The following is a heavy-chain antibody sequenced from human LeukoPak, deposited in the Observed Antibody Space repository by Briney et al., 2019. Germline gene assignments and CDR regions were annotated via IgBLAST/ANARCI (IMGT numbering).Heavy chain of an antibody. CDR3: ARRRAVAFDY. CDR2: INSDGSSA. CDR1: GFIFRNQW. Sequence: GGSLRLSCVASGFIFRNQWMHWVRQAPGKGLVWVSRINSDGSSASYADTVKGRFTISRDNAKNSLYLQMNSLRVKDTAVYYCARRRAVAFDYWGQGTLVTVSS. D-gene: IGHD6-19*01. J-gene: IGHJ4*02. V-gene: IGHV3-74*01.